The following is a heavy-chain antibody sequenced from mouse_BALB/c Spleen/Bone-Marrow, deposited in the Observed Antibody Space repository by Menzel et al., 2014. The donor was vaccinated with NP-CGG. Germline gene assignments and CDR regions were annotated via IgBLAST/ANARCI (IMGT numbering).Heavy chain of an antibody. J-gene: IGHJ3*01. CDR2: INLDSSTI. CDR3: ARLGDYGWFAY. CDR1: GFDFSRYW. D-gene: IGHD2-4*01. Sequence: EVMLVESGGGLVQPGGSLKLSCAASGFDFSRYWMSWVRQAPGKGLEWIGEINLDSSTINYTPSLKDKFIISRDNAKNTLYLQMSKVRSEDTALYYCARLGDYGWFAYWGQGTLVTVSA. V-gene: IGHV4-1*02.